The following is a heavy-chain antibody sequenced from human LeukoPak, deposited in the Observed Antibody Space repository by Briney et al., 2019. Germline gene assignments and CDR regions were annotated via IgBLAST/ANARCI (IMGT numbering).Heavy chain of an antibody. CDR2: IKQDGSEK. Sequence: GGSLRLSCSASGFTFSSYWMSWIRQAPGKGLEWVANIKQDGSEKYYVDSVKGRFTISRDNAKNSLSLQMNSLRAEDTAVYYCARMDIGLVRDWGQGTLVTVSS. CDR3: ARMDIGLVRD. CDR1: GFTFSSYW. J-gene: IGHJ4*02. D-gene: IGHD3-10*01. V-gene: IGHV3-7*01.